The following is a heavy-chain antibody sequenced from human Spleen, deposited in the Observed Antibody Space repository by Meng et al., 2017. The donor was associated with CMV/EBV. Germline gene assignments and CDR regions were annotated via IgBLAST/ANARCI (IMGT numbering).Heavy chain of an antibody. D-gene: IGHD6-6*01. V-gene: IGHV4-30-4*08. J-gene: IGHJ4*02. CDR3: ARLSMAELDY. Sequence: VQRQESGPGLVKPSPTLSLTCPVPGGSISSGDYYWSWIRQPPGKGLELIGYIYYSGSTYYTPSLKSRVTISVDTSKNQFSLKLSSVTAADTAVYYCARLSMAELDYWGQGTLVTVSS. CDR2: IYYSGST. CDR1: GGSISSGDYY.